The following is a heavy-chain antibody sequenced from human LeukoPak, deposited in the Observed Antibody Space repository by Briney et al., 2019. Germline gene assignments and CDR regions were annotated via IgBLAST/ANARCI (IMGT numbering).Heavy chain of an antibody. CDR3: ARDLDDMTLEHPGYGMDV. J-gene: IGHJ6*02. CDR1: GYTFTSYY. D-gene: IGHD3-9*01. V-gene: IGHV1-46*01. Sequence: ASVKVSCKESGYTFTSYYMHWVRQAPGQGLEWMGIINPSGGSTSYAQKFQGRVTMTRDTSTSTVYMELSSLRSEDTAVYYCARDLDDMTLEHPGYGMDVWGQGTTVTVSS. CDR2: INPSGGST.